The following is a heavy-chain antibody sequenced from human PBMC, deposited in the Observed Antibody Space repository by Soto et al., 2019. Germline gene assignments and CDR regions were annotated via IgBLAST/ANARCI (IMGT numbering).Heavy chain of an antibody. V-gene: IGHV1-18*01. J-gene: IGHJ5*02. Sequence: ASVKVSCKASGYTFTSYGISWVRQAPGQGLEWMGWISAYNGNTNYAQKLQGRVTMTTDTSTSTACMELRSLRSDDTAVYYCARVEAVRFLNWFDPRGQGTLVTVSS. CDR1: GYTFTSYG. CDR3: ARVEAVRFLNWFDP. D-gene: IGHD3-3*01. CDR2: ISAYNGNT.